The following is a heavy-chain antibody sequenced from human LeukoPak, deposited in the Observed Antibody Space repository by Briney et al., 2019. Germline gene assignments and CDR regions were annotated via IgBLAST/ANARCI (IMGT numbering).Heavy chain of an antibody. CDR2: ISDSGNTK. CDR1: GFTLSSYE. D-gene: IGHD2/OR15-2a*01. J-gene: IGHJ5*02. V-gene: IGHV3-48*03. CDR3: ARVVIRRKNWLDP. Sequence: GGSLRLSCAASGFTLSSYEMTWVRQAPGKGLEWISYISDSGNTKYHADSVKGRFTISRDNAKDSLYLQMNSLRVEDTAVYYCARVVIRRKNWLDPWGQGTPVTVSS.